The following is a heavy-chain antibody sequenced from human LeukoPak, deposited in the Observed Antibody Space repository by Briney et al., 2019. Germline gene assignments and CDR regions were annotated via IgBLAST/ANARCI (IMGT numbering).Heavy chain of an antibody. D-gene: IGHD2-15*01. Sequence: GGSLRLSCAASGFTFSSYSMNWVRQAPGKGLEWVSSISSSSSYIYYADSVKGRFTISRDNAKNTLYLQMNNLRAEDTAVYSCARDYCSGGRCYGDAFDIWGQGTVVTVSS. CDR3: ARDYCSGGRCYGDAFDI. CDR1: GFTFSSYS. CDR2: ISSSSSYI. V-gene: IGHV3-21*01. J-gene: IGHJ3*02.